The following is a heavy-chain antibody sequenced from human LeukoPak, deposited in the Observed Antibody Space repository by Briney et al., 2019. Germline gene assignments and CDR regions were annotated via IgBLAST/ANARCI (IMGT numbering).Heavy chain of an antibody. D-gene: IGHD3-9*01. Sequence: GGSLRLSCAASGFTFSSYAMHWVRQAPGKGLEWVAVISYDGSNKYYADSVKGRFTISRDNSRNTLHLQMNSLRTEDTAVYSCAKASLRYFDWFSDYWGQGTLVTVSS. J-gene: IGHJ4*02. CDR3: AKASLRYFDWFSDY. CDR1: GFTFSSYA. CDR2: ISYDGSNK. V-gene: IGHV3-30-3*01.